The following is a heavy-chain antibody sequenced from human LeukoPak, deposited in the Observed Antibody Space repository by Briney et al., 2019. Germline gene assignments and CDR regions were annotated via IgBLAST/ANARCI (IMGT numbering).Heavy chain of an antibody. Sequence: PGGSLRLSCAASGFTFSSYAMSWVRQAPGQGLEWVSAISGSGGSTYYADSVKGRFTISRDNSKNTLYLQMNSLRAEDTAVYYCAKAPRLRVNYFDYWGQGTLVTVSS. D-gene: IGHD4-17*01. CDR1: GFTFSSYA. V-gene: IGHV3-23*01. CDR2: ISGSGGST. J-gene: IGHJ4*02. CDR3: AKAPRLRVNYFDY.